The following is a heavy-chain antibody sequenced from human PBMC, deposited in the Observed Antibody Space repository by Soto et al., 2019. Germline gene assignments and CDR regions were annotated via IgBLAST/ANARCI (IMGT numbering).Heavy chain of an antibody. CDR2: IYYSGST. CDR3: ARAGSGSFNWFDP. D-gene: IGHD3-10*01. Sequence: SSETLSLTCTVSGGSVSSGSYYWSWIRQPPGKGLEWIGYIYYSGSTNYNPSLKSRVTISVDTSKNQFSLKLSSVTAADTAVYYCARAGSGSFNWFDPWGQGTLVTVSS. J-gene: IGHJ5*02. V-gene: IGHV4-61*01. CDR1: GGSVSSGSYY.